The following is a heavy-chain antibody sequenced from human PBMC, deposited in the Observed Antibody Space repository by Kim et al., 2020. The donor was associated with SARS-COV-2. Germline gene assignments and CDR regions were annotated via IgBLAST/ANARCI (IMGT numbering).Heavy chain of an antibody. V-gene: IGHV4-34*01. CDR1: GGSFSGYY. J-gene: IGHJ3*02. CDR3: ARVPKRAHRDSHAFDI. Sequence: SETLSLTCAVYGGSFSGYYWSWIRQPPGKGLEWIGEINHSGSTNYNSSLKSRVTISVDTSKNQFSLKLSSVTAADTAVYYCARVPKRAHRDSHAFDIWGQGTMVTVSS. CDR2: INHSGST.